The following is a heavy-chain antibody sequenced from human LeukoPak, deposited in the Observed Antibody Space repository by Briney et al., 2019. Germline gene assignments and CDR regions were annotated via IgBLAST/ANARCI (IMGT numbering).Heavy chain of an antibody. V-gene: IGHV3-30*04. CDR2: ISFAGSNK. CDR3: ARVVGYYDFWSGYAPFDY. D-gene: IGHD3-3*01. CDR1: GFTLSSYT. J-gene: IGHJ4*02. Sequence: GGSLRLSCAASGFTLSSYTMHWVRQAPGKGLEWVAVISFAGSNKYYADSVKGRFTISRDNSKNTLYLQMNSLRAEDTAVYYCARVVGYYDFWSGYAPFDYWGQGTLVTVSS.